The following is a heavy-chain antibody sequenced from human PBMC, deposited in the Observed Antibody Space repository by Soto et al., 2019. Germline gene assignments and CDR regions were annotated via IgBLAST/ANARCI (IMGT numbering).Heavy chain of an antibody. J-gene: IGHJ4*02. V-gene: IGHV3-33*01. CDR3: ARSNYDSSGYYLDY. CDR1: GFTLSNYG. CDR2: IWYDGSKR. Sequence: GGSLRLSCAASGFTLSNYGMHWVRQAPGKGLEWVAVIWYDGSKRFYADSVKGRFSISRDTSKNTLDLQMNSLRVDDTAVYYCARSNYDSSGYYLDYWGQGTLVTVSS. D-gene: IGHD3-22*01.